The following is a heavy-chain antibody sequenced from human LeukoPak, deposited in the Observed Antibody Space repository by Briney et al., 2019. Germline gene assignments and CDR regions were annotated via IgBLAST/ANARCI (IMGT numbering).Heavy chain of an antibody. Sequence: SQTLSLTCTVSGGSISSGDYYWSWIRQPPGKGLEWIGYIYYSGSTYYNPSLKSRVTISVGTSKNQFSLKLSSVTAADTAVYYCATFVRALGPTHGNFDYWGQGTLVTVSS. D-gene: IGHD4-23*01. J-gene: IGHJ4*02. CDR1: GGSISSGDYY. CDR2: IYYSGST. V-gene: IGHV4-30-4*08. CDR3: ATFVRALGPTHGNFDY.